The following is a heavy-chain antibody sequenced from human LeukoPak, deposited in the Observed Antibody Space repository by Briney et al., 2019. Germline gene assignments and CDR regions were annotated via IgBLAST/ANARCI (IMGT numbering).Heavy chain of an antibody. Sequence: PSETLSLTCTVSGGSVSSGSYYWGWIRQPPGKGLEWIGYIYYSGSTNYNPSLKSRVTISVDTSKNQFSLKLSSVTAADTAVYYCARIYCSGGSCYIDYWGQGTLVTVSS. J-gene: IGHJ4*02. CDR2: IYYSGST. V-gene: IGHV4-61*01. CDR1: GGSVSSGSYY. CDR3: ARIYCSGGSCYIDY. D-gene: IGHD2-15*01.